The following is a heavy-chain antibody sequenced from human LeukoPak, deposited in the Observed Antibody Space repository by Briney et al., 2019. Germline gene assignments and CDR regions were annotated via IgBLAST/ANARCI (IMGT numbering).Heavy chain of an antibody. D-gene: IGHD2-2*01. V-gene: IGHV3-7*01. CDR1: GFTFSSSW. Sequence: PGGSLRLSCAASGFTFSSSWMTWVRQAPGKGLEWVANMKQEGSEKYYVDSVKGRFTVSRDNAKNSLYLQMGSLRAEDTAVYYCSSPGSTWRFDYWRQGTLVTVSP. J-gene: IGHJ4*02. CDR2: MKQEGSEK. CDR3: SSPGSTWRFDY.